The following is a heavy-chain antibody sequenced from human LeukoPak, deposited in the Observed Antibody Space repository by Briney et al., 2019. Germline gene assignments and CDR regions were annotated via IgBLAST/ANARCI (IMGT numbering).Heavy chain of an antibody. Sequence: PGGSLRLSCAASGFTFSSYGMSWVRQAPGKGLEWVSAISGSGGSTYYADSVKGRFTISRDNSKNTLYLQMNSLRAEDTAVYYCAKVRSIRVIGAKGYYYMDVWGKGTTVTISS. CDR3: AKVRSIRVIGAKGYYYMDV. V-gene: IGHV3-23*01. J-gene: IGHJ6*03. D-gene: IGHD5-12*01. CDR1: GFTFSSYG. CDR2: ISGSGGST.